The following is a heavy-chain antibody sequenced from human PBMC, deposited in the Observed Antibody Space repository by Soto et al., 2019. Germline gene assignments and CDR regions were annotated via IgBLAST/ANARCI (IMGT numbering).Heavy chain of an antibody. J-gene: IGHJ3*02. CDR1: GGTVSSYA. CDR2: IIPIFGTA. Sequence: ASVKVSCKASGGTVSSYAIGWVRQAPGQGLEWMGGIIPIFGTANYAQTFQGRVTITADESTSTAYMELSSLRSEDTAVYYCARYSLAIGSSSLDDAFDIWGQGTMVTVSS. V-gene: IGHV1-69*13. CDR3: ARYSLAIGSSSLDDAFDI. D-gene: IGHD6-13*01.